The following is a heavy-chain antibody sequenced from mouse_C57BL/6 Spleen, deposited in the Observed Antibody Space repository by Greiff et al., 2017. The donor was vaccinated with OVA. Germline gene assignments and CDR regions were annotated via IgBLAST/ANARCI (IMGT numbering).Heavy chain of an antibody. J-gene: IGHJ4*01. D-gene: IGHD2-2*01. V-gene: IGHV5-17*01. CDR2: ISSGSSTI. CDR1: GFTFSDYG. Sequence: EVQLVESGGGLVKPGGSLKLSCAASGFTFSDYGMHWVRQAPEKGLEWVAYISSGSSTIYYADTVKGRFTISRDNAKKTLFRQMTSLRSEDTAMYYCARRVTTGGYAMDYWGQGTSVTVSS. CDR3: ARRVTTGGYAMDY.